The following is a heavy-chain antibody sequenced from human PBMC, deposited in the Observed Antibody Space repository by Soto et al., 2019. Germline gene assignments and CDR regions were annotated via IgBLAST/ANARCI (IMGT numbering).Heavy chain of an antibody. Sequence: SVKVSCKASGGTFSSYAISWVRQAPGQGLEWMGGIIPIFGTANYAQKFQGRVTFTADESTSTAYMELSSLRSEDTAVYYCARDMAAAQSYYFDYWGQGTLVTVSS. V-gene: IGHV1-69*13. CDR1: GGTFSSYA. CDR2: IIPIFGTA. CDR3: ARDMAAAQSYYFDY. D-gene: IGHD6-13*01. J-gene: IGHJ4*02.